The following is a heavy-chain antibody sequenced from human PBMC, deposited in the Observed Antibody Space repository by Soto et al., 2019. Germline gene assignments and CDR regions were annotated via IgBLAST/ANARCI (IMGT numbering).Heavy chain of an antibody. J-gene: IGHJ4*02. CDR3: ARVREGEYYFDY. V-gene: IGHV1-18*01. CDR2: ISAYNGNT. Sequence: ASVKVSCKASGYTFTSYGISWVRQAPGQGLEWMGWISAYNGNTNYAQKLQGRVTMTTDTSTSTAYMELRSLISDDTAVYYCARVREGEYYFDYWGQGTLVTVSS. CDR1: GYTFTSYG.